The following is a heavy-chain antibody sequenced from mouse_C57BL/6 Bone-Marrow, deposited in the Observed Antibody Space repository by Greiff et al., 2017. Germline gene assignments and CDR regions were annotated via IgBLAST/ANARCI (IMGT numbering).Heavy chain of an antibody. CDR2: IYPETGDT. D-gene: IGHD2-1*01. V-gene: IGHV14-4*01. CDR1: GFNITDDY. J-gene: IGHJ2*01. CDR3: TKDGNYVEYYFDY. Sequence: EVNVVESGAELVRPGASVTLSCTASGFNITDDYMHWVQQTPVHGLAWIGWIYPETGDTDYASKFQGKATITAVTSSNTAYMQLSSLTSEDTAVYYCTKDGNYVEYYFDYWGQGTTLTVSS.